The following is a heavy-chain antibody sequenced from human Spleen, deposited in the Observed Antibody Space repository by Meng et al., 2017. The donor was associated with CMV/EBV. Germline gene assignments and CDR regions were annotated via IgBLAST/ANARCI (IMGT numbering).Heavy chain of an antibody. CDR3: ARGCRVGVWGSYRFGGYFDL. CDR2: INHSGST. D-gene: IGHD3-16*02. CDR1: GGSFSGYY. J-gene: IGHJ2*01. V-gene: IGHV4-34*01. Sequence: QVPLQQGGAGLLKHSETLSLTGAVYGGSFSGYYWSWIRQPPGKGLEWIGEINHSGSTNYNPSLKSRVTISVDTSKNQSSLKLSSVTAADTAVYYCARGCRVGVWGSYRFGGYFDLWGRGTLVTVSS.